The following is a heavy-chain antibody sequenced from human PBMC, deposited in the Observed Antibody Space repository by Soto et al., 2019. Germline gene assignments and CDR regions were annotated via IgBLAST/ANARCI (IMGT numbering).Heavy chain of an antibody. D-gene: IGHD5-12*01. CDR2: IWYDGSNK. CDR1: GFTFSSYG. V-gene: IGHV3-33*01. CDR3: ARPSSGYDWRNDAFDI. J-gene: IGHJ3*02. Sequence: GGSLRLSCAASGFTFSSYGMHWVRQAPGKGLEWVAVIWYDGSNKYYADSVKGRFTISRDNSKNTLYLQMNSLRAEDTAVYYCARPSSGYDWRNDAFDIWGQGTMVTVSS.